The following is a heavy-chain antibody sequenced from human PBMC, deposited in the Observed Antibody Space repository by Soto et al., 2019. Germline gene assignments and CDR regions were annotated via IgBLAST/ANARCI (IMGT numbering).Heavy chain of an antibody. D-gene: IGHD3-22*01. CDR3: ARDPGGGNYYVSSGYQGYFDY. CDR1: GFTFSSYA. J-gene: IGHJ4*02. V-gene: IGHV3-30-3*01. CDR2: ISYDGSNK. Sequence: ESGGGVVQPGRSLRLSCAASGFTFSSYAMHWVRQAPGKGLEWVSVISYDGSNKYYADSVKGRFTISRDNSKNTLYLQMNSLRAEDTAVYYCARDPGGGNYYVSSGYQGYFDYWGQGTLVTVSS.